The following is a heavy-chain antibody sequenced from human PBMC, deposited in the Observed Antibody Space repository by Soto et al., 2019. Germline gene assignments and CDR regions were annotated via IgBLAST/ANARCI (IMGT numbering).Heavy chain of an antibody. CDR3: AIERGDCSGGTCSYWFDA. J-gene: IGHJ5*02. V-gene: IGHV1-18*01. CDR1: GYTFNSED. CDR2: ISAYNGDT. Sequence: HVQLGQSGAEVKKPGASVKFSCKASGYTFNSEDIRWVRQAPGQGLEWMGWISAYNGDTKYAQKFQDRVTVTTETSTSTAYMELRSLTSDDTAVYYCAIERGDCSGGTCSYWFDAWGQGTLVTVSS. D-gene: IGHD2-15*01.